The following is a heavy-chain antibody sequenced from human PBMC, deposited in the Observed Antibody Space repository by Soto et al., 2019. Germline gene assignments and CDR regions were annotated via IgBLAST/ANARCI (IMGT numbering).Heavy chain of an antibody. V-gene: IGHV1-46*01. CDR1: GYTFTTYY. J-gene: IGHJ5*02. Sequence: ASVKVSCKASGYTFTTYYIHWVRQAPGQGLEWMGIINPSGGSTNYAQRFQGRVTMTSDTSTSTVYMDLSSLRTDDTAVYYCARVIVPTTVTPRNWFDPWGQGTLVTFSS. CDR3: ARVIVPTTVTPRNWFDP. D-gene: IGHD4-17*01. CDR2: INPSGGST.